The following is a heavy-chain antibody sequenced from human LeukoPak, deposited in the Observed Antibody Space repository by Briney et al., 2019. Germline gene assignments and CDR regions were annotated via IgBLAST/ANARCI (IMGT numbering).Heavy chain of an antibody. CDR1: GFRFSTYW. CDR2: INGDGSVT. J-gene: IGHJ6*02. Sequence: PGGSLRLSCAASGFRFSTYWMHWVRHAPGKGLVWVAHINGDGSVTTYADAMKGRFTISRDNAKNTLYLHITGLRADDTAVFYCVRGAYYFYGMDVWGQGTTVTASS. CDR3: VRGAYYFYGMDV. V-gene: IGHV3-74*03. D-gene: IGHD3-16*01.